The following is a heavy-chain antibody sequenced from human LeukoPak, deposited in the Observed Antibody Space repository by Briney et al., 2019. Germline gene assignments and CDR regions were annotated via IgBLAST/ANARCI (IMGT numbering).Heavy chain of an antibody. D-gene: IGHD3-22*01. J-gene: IGHJ4*02. CDR2: IYYSGST. CDR3: ARGHYYYDSSGYYYVFDY. V-gene: IGHV4-59*01. Sequence: PSETLSLTCTVSGGSISSYYWSWIRQPPAKGLEWIGYIYYSGSTNYNPSLKSRVTISVDTSKNQFSLKLSSVTAADTAVYYCARGHYYYDSSGYYYVFDYWGQGTLVTVSS. CDR1: GGSISSYY.